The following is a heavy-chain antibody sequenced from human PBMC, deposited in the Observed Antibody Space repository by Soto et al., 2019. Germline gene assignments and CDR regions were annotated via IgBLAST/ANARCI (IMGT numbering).Heavy chain of an antibody. J-gene: IGHJ5*02. V-gene: IGHV1-18*01. CDR3: ARVVPGAEAWFGP. Sequence: QVPLVQSGGEVKRPGASVKVSCKTSGYTFSNYGITWVRQAPGQPLEWLGRISLYSDGANYAQKIQGRVSMTTDTSTTTAYMELRSLRSDDTAVYYCARVVPGAEAWFGPWGQGTLVTVSS. CDR1: GYTFSNYG. D-gene: IGHD2-2*01. CDR2: ISLYSDGA.